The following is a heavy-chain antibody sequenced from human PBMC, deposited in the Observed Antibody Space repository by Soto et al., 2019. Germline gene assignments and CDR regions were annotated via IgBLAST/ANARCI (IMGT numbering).Heavy chain of an antibody. V-gene: IGHV3-53*01. D-gene: IGHD6-19*01. CDR3: ASGAGWFLRY. J-gene: IGHJ4*02. CDR1: AFTVSNNY. Sequence: EVQLVESGGGLIQPGESLRLSCAASAFTVSNNYMNWVRQAPGKGLEWVSMIYSGGSTYYADSVKDRFTISRDNSNSILDLQMNSLSAEATAVYYCASGAGWFLRYWGQGTLVTVSS. CDR2: IYSGGST.